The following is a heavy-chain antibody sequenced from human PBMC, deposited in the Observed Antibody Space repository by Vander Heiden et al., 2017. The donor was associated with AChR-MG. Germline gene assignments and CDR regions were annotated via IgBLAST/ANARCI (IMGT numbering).Heavy chain of an antibody. V-gene: IGHV4-4*07. CDR3: ARVYCSSTSCLFDY. CDR1: GCSISSYS. D-gene: IGHD2-2*01. J-gene: IGHJ4*02. CDR2: VYTSGSN. Sequence: QVQLQESGPGLVKPSETLSLTCTVSGCSISSYSWGEIRQPGGKGREWIGRVYTSGSNNYNPCLKSRVTMSVDTSKNQFSLKLTSVTAADTAVYYCARVYCSSTSCLFDYWGQGTLVTVSS.